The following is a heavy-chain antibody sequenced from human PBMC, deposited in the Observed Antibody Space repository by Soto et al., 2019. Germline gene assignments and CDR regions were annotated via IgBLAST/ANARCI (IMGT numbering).Heavy chain of an antibody. CDR2: ISGSGGST. J-gene: IGHJ6*02. V-gene: IGHV3-23*01. Sequence: GGSLGLSCAASGFTFSSYAMSWVRQAPGKGLEWVSAISGSGGSTYYADSVKGRFTISRDNSKNTLYLQMNSLRAEDTAVYYCAKVPYGDYGYYYYGMDVWGQGTTVTGSS. D-gene: IGHD4-17*01. CDR3: AKVPYGDYGYYYYGMDV. CDR1: GFTFSSYA.